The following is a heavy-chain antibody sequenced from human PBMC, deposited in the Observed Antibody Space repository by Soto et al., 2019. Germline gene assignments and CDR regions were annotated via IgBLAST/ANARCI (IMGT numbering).Heavy chain of an antibody. CDR3: ARRKERSGPYYLDL. CDR2: MNPNNGNA. V-gene: IGHV1-8*01. Sequence: VASVKVSCKASGFTFITYDFSWLRQSAGQGLEWMGWMNPNNGNAGFAQKFRGRINMTRDTSISTAYLELSSLRSDDSAVYFCARRKERSGPYYLDLWGQGTQVTVSS. CDR1: GFTFITYD. J-gene: IGHJ4*02. D-gene: IGHD6-25*01.